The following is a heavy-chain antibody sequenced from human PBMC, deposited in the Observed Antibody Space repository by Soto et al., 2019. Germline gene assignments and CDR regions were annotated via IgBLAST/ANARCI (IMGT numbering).Heavy chain of an antibody. J-gene: IGHJ3*01. D-gene: IGHD1-7*01. CDR3: PRSLPGTYWAFDL. CDR2: ISGDGRST. V-gene: IGHV3-74*01. Sequence: EVQLADSGGGLVQPGGSLRLSCAASEFTFRSYWMHWVRQSPGKGLVWVSRISGDGRSTNYADSVKVRFTISRDNAKNTVYLQIDSLRAEDTAVYYCPRSLPGTYWAFDLWGQGTMVTVSS. CDR1: EFTFRSYW.